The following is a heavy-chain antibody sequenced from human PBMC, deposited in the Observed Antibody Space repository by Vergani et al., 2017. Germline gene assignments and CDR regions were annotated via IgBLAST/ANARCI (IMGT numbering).Heavy chain of an antibody. J-gene: IGHJ3*02. D-gene: IGHD3-10*01. Sequence: EVQLVQSGAEVNKPGESLKISCKGSGYSFTSYWIGWVRQMPGKGLEWMGIIYPGDSDTRYSPSFQGQVTISADKSISTAYLQWSSLKASDTAMYYCASRVTMVRGVISKYDAFDIWGQGTMVTGSS. CDR3: ASRVTMVRGVISKYDAFDI. V-gene: IGHV5-51*01. CDR1: GYSFTSYW. CDR2: IYPGDSDT.